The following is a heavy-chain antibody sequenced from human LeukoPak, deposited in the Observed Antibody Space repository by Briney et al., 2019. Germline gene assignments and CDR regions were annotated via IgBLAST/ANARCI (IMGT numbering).Heavy chain of an antibody. CDR3: ARRTYYYDSSGYLGDNWFDP. CDR2: INPNSGGT. V-gene: IGHV1-2*02. CDR1: GGTFSNYA. D-gene: IGHD3-22*01. Sequence: ASVKVSCKASGGTFSNYAISWVRQAPGQGLEWMGWINPNSGGTNYAQKFQGRVTMTRDTSISTAYMELSRLRSDDTAVYYCARRTYYYDSSGYLGDNWFDPWGQGTLVTVSS. J-gene: IGHJ5*02.